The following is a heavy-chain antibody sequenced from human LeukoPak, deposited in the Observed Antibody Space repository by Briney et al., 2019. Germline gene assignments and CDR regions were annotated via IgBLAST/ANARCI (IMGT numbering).Heavy chain of an antibody. Sequence: SETLSLTCTVSGGSISSYYWSWIRQPPGKGLEWIGYIYYSGSTNYNPSLKSRVTISVDTSKNQFSLKLSSVTAADTAVYYCARQAPYYYDSSGYYYNWGQGTLVTVSS. V-gene: IGHV4-59*01. J-gene: IGHJ4*02. CDR3: ARQAPYYYDSSGYYYN. CDR2: IYYSGST. D-gene: IGHD3-22*01. CDR1: GGSISSYY.